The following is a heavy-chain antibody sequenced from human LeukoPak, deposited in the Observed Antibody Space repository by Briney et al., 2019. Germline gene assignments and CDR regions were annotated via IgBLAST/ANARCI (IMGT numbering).Heavy chain of an antibody. V-gene: IGHV1-2*02. J-gene: IGHJ6*01. D-gene: IGHD6-13*01. CDR1: GYTFTGYY. CDR3: ARDPGYSSSLYHYDHYYGMDV. Sequence: ASVKVSCKASGYTFTGYYMHWVRQAPGQGLEWMGWINPNSGGTNYAHKFQGRFTMTRDTSISTAYMELSRLRSDDTAVYYCARDPGYSSSLYHYDHYYGMDVWGQGTTVTVSS. CDR2: INPNSGGT.